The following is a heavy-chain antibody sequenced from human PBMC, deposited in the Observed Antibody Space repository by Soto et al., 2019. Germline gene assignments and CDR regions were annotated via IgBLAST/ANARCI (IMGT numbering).Heavy chain of an antibody. CDR2: IYWDDDK. D-gene: IGHD2-21*02. Sequence: SGPTLVNPTQTLTLTCTFSGFSLSTSGVGVGWIRQPPEKALEWLALIYWDDDKRYSPSLKSRLTITRDTSKNQVVLTMTNMDPVDTAIYYCARSHPRLRYFDYWGQGTLVTVS. V-gene: IGHV2-5*02. CDR3: ARSHPRLRYFDY. CDR1: GFSLSTSGVG. J-gene: IGHJ4*02.